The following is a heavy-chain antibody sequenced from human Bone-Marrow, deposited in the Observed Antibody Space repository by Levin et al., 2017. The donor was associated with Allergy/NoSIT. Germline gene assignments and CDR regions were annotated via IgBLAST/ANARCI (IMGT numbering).Heavy chain of an antibody. D-gene: IGHD5-12*01. CDR2: ISSLSSTT. CDR1: GFTLSRHG. V-gene: IGHV3-48*02. Sequence: GGSLRLSCAASGFTLSRHGMDWVRQAPGKGLEWVAYISSLSSTTYYSDSVKGRFTISRDNAENSLYLQMNSLRDEDTAVYYCAREKGDSGYEPIDSWGQGTLVSVSS. J-gene: IGHJ4*02. CDR3: AREKGDSGYEPIDS.